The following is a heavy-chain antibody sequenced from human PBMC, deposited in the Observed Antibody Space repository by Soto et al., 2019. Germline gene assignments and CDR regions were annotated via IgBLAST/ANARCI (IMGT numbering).Heavy chain of an antibody. CDR3: AKGRGGSGSLTPRVDF. Sequence: EVQLLESGGGLVQPGGSLRLSCAASGFTFNNYAMTWVRQAPGKGLEWVSAIIGGGDTTSYADSVKGGLTVSRDGSKNTLYLQMSSLRAEDPALYYCAKGRGGSGSLTPRVDFWGQGTLVTVSS. CDR1: GFTFNNYA. V-gene: IGHV3-23*01. D-gene: IGHD3-10*01. CDR2: IIGGGDTT. J-gene: IGHJ4*02.